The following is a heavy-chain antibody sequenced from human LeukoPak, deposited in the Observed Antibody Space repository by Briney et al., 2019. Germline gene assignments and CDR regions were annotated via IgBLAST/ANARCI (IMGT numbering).Heavy chain of an antibody. D-gene: IGHD1-26*01. Sequence: PGGSLRLSCAASGSTFSSSWMSWGRQAPGKGLEWVANIRQDGGDKYYVDSVKGRFTISRDNAKNSLYLQMNDLRAEHTAVYYCARDHIVGATNFDYWGQGTLVTVCS. V-gene: IGHV3-7*01. CDR2: IRQDGGDK. CDR1: GSTFSSSW. J-gene: IGHJ4*02. CDR3: ARDHIVGATNFDY.